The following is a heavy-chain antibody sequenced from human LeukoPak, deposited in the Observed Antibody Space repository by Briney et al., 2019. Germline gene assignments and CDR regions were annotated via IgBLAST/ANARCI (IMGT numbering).Heavy chain of an antibody. CDR1: GYTLTELS. V-gene: IGHV1-24*01. Sequence: ASVKVSCKVSGYTLTELSMHWVRQAPGKGLEWMGGFDPEDGETIYAQKFQGRVTMTEDTSTDTAYMELSSLRSEDTAVYYCATAGSVGATYYYYYYMDVWGKGTTVTVSS. CDR2: FDPEDGET. D-gene: IGHD1-26*01. CDR3: ATAGSVGATYYYYYYMDV. J-gene: IGHJ6*03.